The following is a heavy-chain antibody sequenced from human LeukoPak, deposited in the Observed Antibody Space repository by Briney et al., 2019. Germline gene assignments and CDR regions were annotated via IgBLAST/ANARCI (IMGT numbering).Heavy chain of an antibody. Sequence: GGSLRLSCAASGFIFDTYNMNWVRQAPGKGLEWVSYISSRSGTIYYADSVKGRFTIPRDNAKNSLYLQMNSLRAEDTAVYYCAREVYPYYYYYMDVWGKGTTVTVSS. J-gene: IGHJ6*03. D-gene: IGHD3-16*02. CDR3: AREVYPYYYYYMDV. CDR1: GFIFDTYN. CDR2: ISSRSGTI. V-gene: IGHV3-48*01.